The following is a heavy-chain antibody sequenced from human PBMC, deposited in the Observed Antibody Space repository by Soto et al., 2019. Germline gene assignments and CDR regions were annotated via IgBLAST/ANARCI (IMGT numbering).Heavy chain of an antibody. V-gene: IGHV1-69*12. Sequence: QVQLVQSGAEVKKPGSSVNVSCKTSGGTFGNSAVTWVRQAPGQGLEWLGGIVPMFGTANYAQKFQGRVTITADESTITAYRELNSLKTDDTAVYYCARDGDPQSAFWSGPLGGGRFDPWGQGTLVTVSS. D-gene: IGHD3-3*01. CDR2: IVPMFGTA. CDR1: GGTFGNSA. J-gene: IGHJ5*02. CDR3: ARDGDPQSAFWSGPLGGGRFDP.